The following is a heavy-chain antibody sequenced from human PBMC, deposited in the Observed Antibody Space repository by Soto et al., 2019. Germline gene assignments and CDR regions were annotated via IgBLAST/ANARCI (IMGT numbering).Heavy chain of an antibody. Sequence: QVQLVQSGAEVKKPGSSVKVSCKASGGTFSSYAISWVRQAPGQGLEWMGGIMPIFGTANYAQKFQGRVTITADESTSTAYMELGSLRSEDTAVYYCARGITGTVSYYYGMDVWGQGTTVTVSS. CDR3: ARGITGTVSYYYGMDV. J-gene: IGHJ6*02. CDR2: IMPIFGTA. V-gene: IGHV1-69*12. D-gene: IGHD1-20*01. CDR1: GGTFSSYA.